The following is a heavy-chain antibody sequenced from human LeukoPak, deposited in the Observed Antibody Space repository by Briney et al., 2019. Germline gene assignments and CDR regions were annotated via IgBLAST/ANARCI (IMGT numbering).Heavy chain of an antibody. D-gene: IGHD4-17*01. J-gene: IGHJ5*02. V-gene: IGHV1-18*01. CDR3: ARAPSPDYGDYGGWFDP. Sequence: GASVKVSCKASGYTFTSYGISWVRQAPGQGLEWMGWISAYNGNTNYAQKLQGRVTMTTDTSTSTAYMELRSLRSDDTAVYYCARAPSPDYGDYGGWFDPWGQGTLVTVSS. CDR1: GYTFTSYG. CDR2: ISAYNGNT.